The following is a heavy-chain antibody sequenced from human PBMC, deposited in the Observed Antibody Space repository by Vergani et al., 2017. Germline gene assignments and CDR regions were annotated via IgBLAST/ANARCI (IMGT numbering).Heavy chain of an antibody. J-gene: IGHJ4*02. V-gene: IGHV3-33*01. Sequence: QVQLVESGGGVVQPGRSLRLSCAASGFTFSSYGMHWVRQAPGKGLEWVAVIWYDGRNKYYADSVKGRFTISRDNSKNTLYLQMNSLRAEDTAVYYCARDRATFVSGVLPDYWGQGTLVTVSS. CDR2: IWYDGRNK. CDR3: ARDRATFVSGVLPDY. D-gene: IGHD2/OR15-2a*01. CDR1: GFTFSSYG.